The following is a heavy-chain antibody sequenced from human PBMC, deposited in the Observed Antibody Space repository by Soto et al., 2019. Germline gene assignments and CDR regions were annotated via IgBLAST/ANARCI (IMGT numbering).Heavy chain of an antibody. V-gene: IGHV1-18*01. J-gene: IGHJ4*02. CDR2: ISAHNGNT. CDR1: GYAFTTYG. Sequence: QVHLVQSGAEVKKPGASVKVSCQGSGYAFTTYGITWVRQAPGQGLEWMGWISAHNGNTNYAQKLQGRVTVHRDTSTSTAYMELRSLRYDDTAVYYCARGRYGDYWGQGALVTVSS. D-gene: IGHD1-1*01. CDR3: ARGRYGDY.